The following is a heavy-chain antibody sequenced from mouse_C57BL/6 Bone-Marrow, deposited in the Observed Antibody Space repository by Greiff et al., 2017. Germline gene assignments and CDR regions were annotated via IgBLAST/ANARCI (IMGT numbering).Heavy chain of an antibody. Sequence: QVQLQQPGAELVRPGSSVKLSCKASGYTFTSYWMDWVKQRPGQGLEWIGNIYPSDSETHYNQKFKDKATLTVDKSSNTAYMQLSSLTSEDSAVYYCARGYYSYYFDYWGQGTTLTVSS. CDR2: IYPSDSET. J-gene: IGHJ2*01. CDR3: ARGYYSYYFDY. D-gene: IGHD2-3*01. V-gene: IGHV1-61*01. CDR1: GYTFTSYW.